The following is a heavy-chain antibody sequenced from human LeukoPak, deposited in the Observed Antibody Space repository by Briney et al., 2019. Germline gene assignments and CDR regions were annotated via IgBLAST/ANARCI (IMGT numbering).Heavy chain of an antibody. CDR2: VNPSSGST. V-gene: IGHV1-46*01. D-gene: IGHD3-10*01. Sequence: ASVKVSCKASGYTFTNYNMHWVRQAPGQGLEWMGIVNPSSGSTTYVQKFQGRVTMTRDMPTSTVYMEPTSLRSEDTAMYYCARGSDNGSGPDYWGQGTLVTVSS. J-gene: IGHJ4*02. CDR1: GYTFTNYN. CDR3: ARGSDNGSGPDY.